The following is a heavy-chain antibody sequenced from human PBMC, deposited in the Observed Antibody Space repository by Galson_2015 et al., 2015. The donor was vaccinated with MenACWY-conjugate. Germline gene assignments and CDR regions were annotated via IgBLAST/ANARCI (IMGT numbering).Heavy chain of an antibody. D-gene: IGHD6-6*01. Sequence: SVKVSCKASGYTFTSYAMHWVRQAPGQRLEWMGWINAGNGIAKYSQKFQGRVTITRDTSASTAYMELSSLRSDDTAVYYCASIFSSSGFYFWGQGTLVTVSS. V-gene: IGHV1-3*01. CDR3: ASIFSSSGFYF. J-gene: IGHJ4*02. CDR1: GYTFTSYA. CDR2: INAGNGIA.